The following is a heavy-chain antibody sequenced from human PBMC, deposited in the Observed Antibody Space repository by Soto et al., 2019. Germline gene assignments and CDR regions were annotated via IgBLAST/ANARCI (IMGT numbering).Heavy chain of an antibody. CDR2: ISAYNGNT. CDR3: ARGGYYDSSGYFYY. D-gene: IGHD3-22*01. J-gene: IGHJ4*02. Sequence: ASLKVSCKASGYNFMTYGISWVRQAPGQGLEWMGWISAYNGNTNYAQKVQDRVTMTTDTSTNTAYMELRSLRSDDTAVYYCARGGYYDSSGYFYYWGQGTLVTVSS. V-gene: IGHV1-18*04. CDR1: GYNFMTYG.